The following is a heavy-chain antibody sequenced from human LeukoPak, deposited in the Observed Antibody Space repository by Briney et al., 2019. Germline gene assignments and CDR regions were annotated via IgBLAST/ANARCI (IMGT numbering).Heavy chain of an antibody. Sequence: ASVKVSCKASGYTFTSYGISWVRQAPGQGLEWMGWISADNGNTNYAQKLQGRVTMTTDTSTSTAYMELRSLRSDDTAVYYCARTRIASAYYDYVWGSYRYPDYWGQGTLVTVSS. D-gene: IGHD3-16*02. CDR1: GYTFTSYG. V-gene: IGHV1-18*01. J-gene: IGHJ4*02. CDR3: ARTRIASAYYDYVWGSYRYPDY. CDR2: ISADNGNT.